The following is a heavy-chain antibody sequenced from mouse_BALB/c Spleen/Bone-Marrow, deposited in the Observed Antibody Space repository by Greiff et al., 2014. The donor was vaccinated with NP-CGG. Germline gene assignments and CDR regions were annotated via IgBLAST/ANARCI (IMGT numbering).Heavy chain of an antibody. CDR3: ARNPPPYRLYAMDY. J-gene: IGHJ4*01. D-gene: IGHD2-14*01. CDR1: GFSLTSYG. V-gene: IGHV2-4-1*01. Sequence: VQGVESGPGLVKPSQSLSITCTVSGFSLTSYGVHWVRQSPGKGLEWLGVIWSGGSTDYNAAFISRLSISKDNSKSQVFFKMNSLQADDTAIYYCARNPPPYRLYAMDYWGQGTSVTVSS. CDR2: IWSGGST.